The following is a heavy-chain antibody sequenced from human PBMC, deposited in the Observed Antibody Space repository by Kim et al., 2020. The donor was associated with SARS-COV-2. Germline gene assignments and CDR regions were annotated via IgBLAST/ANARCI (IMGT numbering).Heavy chain of an antibody. CDR2: IKSKTDGGTT. Sequence: GGSLRLSCAASGFTFSNAWMSWVRQAPGKGLEWVGRIKSKTDGGTTDYAAPVKGRFTISRDDSKDTLYLQMNSLKTEDTAVYYCTTDLWVADDAFDIWGQGTMVTVSS. J-gene: IGHJ3*02. D-gene: IGHD3-10*01. CDR3: TTDLWVADDAFDI. V-gene: IGHV3-15*01. CDR1: GFTFSNAW.